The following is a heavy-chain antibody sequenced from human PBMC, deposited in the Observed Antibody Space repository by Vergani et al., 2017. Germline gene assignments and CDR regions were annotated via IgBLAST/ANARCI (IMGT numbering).Heavy chain of an antibody. D-gene: IGHD6-19*01. J-gene: IGHJ4*02. CDR1: GYSISRGNY. CDR3: ARPNSSGWQFDY. Sequence: QVQLQESGPGLVKPSETLSLTCSVSGYSISRGNYWGWIRQPPGKGLEWIATVFHSGSAYYNPSLRRRVTISVETSKNQFSLRLTTLTAADTAVYYCARPNSSGWQFDYWGQGTLVTVSS. CDR2: VFHSGSA. V-gene: IGHV4-38-2*02.